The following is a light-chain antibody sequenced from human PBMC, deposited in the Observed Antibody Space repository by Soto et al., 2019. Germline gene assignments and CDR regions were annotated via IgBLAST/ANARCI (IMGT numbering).Light chain of an antibody. CDR1: QSISSW. CDR2: DAS. V-gene: IGKV1-5*01. Sequence: DIQMTQSPSTLSASVGDRVTITCRASQSISSWLAWYQQKPGKAPKLLIYDASSLESGVPSRFSGSGSGTEFTLTISSMQADDFAYYTSQQYNSYPWTFGQGTKVDIK. J-gene: IGKJ1*01. CDR3: QQYNSYPWT.